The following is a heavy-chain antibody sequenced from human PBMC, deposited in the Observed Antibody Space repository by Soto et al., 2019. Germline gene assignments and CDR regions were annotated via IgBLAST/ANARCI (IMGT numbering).Heavy chain of an antibody. D-gene: IGHD6-19*01. CDR1: GGSLTSDW. CDR3: VIQRYVAERYRLDV. J-gene: IGHJ6*01. Sequence: ESLRICYNGSGGSLTSDWIGWVRQMPGKGLEWMGIIYPGDSDTRYSPSFQGQVTISADKSISTAYLQWSSLKASDTAMYYFVIQRYVAERYRLDV. CDR2: IYPGDSDT. V-gene: IGHV5-51*01.